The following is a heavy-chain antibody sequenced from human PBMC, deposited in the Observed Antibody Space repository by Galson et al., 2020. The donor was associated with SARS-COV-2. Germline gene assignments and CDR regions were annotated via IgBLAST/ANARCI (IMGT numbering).Heavy chain of an antibody. D-gene: IGHD2-15*01. V-gene: IGHV1-24*01. CDR1: GYTLTELS. CDR3: ATHFAVVVAATLDY. Sequence: ASVKVSCKVSGYTLTELSMHWVRQAPGKGLEWMGGFDPEDGETIYAQKFQGRVTMTEDTSTDTAYIELSSLRSEDTAVYYCATHFAVVVAATLDYWGQGTLVTVSS. CDR2: FDPEDGET. J-gene: IGHJ4*02.